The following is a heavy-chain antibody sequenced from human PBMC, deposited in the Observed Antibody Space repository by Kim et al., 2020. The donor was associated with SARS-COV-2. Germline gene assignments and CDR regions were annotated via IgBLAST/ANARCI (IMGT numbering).Heavy chain of an antibody. J-gene: IGHJ4*02. Sequence: YNPARKSRGTMSLDTSKTQFSLKVTSVAPADTAVYYCARLPDISGWPFDYWGQGTLVTVSS. V-gene: IGHV4-61*07. CDR3: ARLPDISGWPFDY. D-gene: IGHD6-19*01.